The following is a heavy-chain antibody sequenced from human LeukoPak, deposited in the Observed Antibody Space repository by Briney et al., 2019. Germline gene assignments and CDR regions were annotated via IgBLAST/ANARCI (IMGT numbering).Heavy chain of an antibody. J-gene: IGHJ5*02. V-gene: IGHV1-8*01. CDR3: ARERVAAAGWFDP. Sequence: GASVKVSCKASGYTFTSYDINWVRQATGQGLEWMGWVNPNSGNTGYAQKFQGRVTMTRNTSISTAYMELSSLRSEDTAVYYCARERVAAAGWFDPWGQGTLVTVSS. CDR2: VNPNSGNT. D-gene: IGHD6-13*01. CDR1: GYTFTSYD.